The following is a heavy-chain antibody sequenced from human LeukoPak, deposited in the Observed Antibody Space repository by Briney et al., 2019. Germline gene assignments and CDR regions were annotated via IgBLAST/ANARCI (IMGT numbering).Heavy chain of an antibody. CDR1: GASFNAYY. CDR2: INQSGTA. J-gene: IGHJ4*02. D-gene: IGHD1-1*01. Sequence: SETLSLTCAVYGASFNAYYWSWIRQTPGKGLEWIGEINQSGTANYNPSLKSRAALSVDTSKNQFSLKLSSVTAADTAVYYCARGQEEWERLQRAVHFDYWGQGTLVTVTS. V-gene: IGHV4-34*01. CDR3: ARGQEEWERLQRAVHFDY.